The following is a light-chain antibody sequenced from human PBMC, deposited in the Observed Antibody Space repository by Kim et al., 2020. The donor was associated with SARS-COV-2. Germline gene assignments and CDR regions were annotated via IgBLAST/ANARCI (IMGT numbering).Light chain of an antibody. J-gene: IGLJ2*01. V-gene: IGLV3-21*04. CDR2: YDS. Sequence: PGKTARVSCGGNSIGSKSVHWYQQKSGHAPVLVISYDSDRPSGIPERFSGSNSGDTATLTISRVEAGDEADYYCQVWDSSSDHRVVFGGGTQLTVL. CDR3: QVWDSSSDHRVV. CDR1: SIGSKS.